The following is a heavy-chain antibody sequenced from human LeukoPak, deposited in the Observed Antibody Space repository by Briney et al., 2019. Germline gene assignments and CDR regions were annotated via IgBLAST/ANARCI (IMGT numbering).Heavy chain of an antibody. CDR1: GGSISSYY. Sequence: SETLSLTCTVSGGSISSYYWSWIRQPPGKGLEWIGYIYYSGSTNYNPSLESRVTISVDTSKNQFSLKLSSVTAADTAVYYCARHNDYGDYVGAFDIWGQGTTVTVSS. D-gene: IGHD4-17*01. J-gene: IGHJ3*02. V-gene: IGHV4-59*01. CDR3: ARHNDYGDYVGAFDI. CDR2: IYYSGST.